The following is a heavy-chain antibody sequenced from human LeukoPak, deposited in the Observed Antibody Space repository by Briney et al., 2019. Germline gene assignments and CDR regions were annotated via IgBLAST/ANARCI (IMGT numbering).Heavy chain of an antibody. Sequence: GGSLRLSCAASGFTFRSYAMSWVRQAPGKGVEWVSVLNEDGGRTLYADSVKGRFTISRDNAKNSLYLQMNSLRAEDTAVYYCARDLWSAFDYWGQGTLVTVSS. V-gene: IGHV3-23*01. J-gene: IGHJ4*02. CDR3: ARDLWSAFDY. D-gene: IGHD2-21*01. CDR2: LNEDGGRT. CDR1: GFTFRSYA.